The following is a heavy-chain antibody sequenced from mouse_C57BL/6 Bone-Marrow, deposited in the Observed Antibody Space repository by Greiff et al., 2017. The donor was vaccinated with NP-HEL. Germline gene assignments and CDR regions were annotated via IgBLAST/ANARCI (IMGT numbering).Heavy chain of an antibody. CDR3: ARTSLITTVVAYYFDY. D-gene: IGHD1-1*01. CDR2: INPNNGGT. CDR1: GYTFTDYY. J-gene: IGHJ2*01. V-gene: IGHV1-26*01. Sequence: VQLQQSGPELVKPGASVKISCKASGYTFTDYYMNWVKQSHGKSLEWIGDINPNNGGTSYNQKFKGKATLTVDKSSSTAYMELRSLTSEDSAVYYCARTSLITTVVAYYFDYWGQGTTLTVSS.